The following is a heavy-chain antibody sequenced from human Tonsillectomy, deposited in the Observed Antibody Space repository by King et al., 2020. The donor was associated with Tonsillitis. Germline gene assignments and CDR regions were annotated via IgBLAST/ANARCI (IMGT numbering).Heavy chain of an antibody. V-gene: IGHV3-23*04. CDR3: AKDLIVGPSPVDY. J-gene: IGHJ4*02. D-gene: IGHD1-26*01. CDR2: ISSSGSST. CDR1: GFTFSSYA. Sequence: DVQLVESGGGLVQPGGSLRLSCAASGFTFSSYAMILVRQAPGEGLEWVSGISSSGSSTYYADSVKGRFTISRDNSKNTLFLQMNSLRAEDTAVYYCAKDLIVGPSPVDYWGQGTLVTVSS.